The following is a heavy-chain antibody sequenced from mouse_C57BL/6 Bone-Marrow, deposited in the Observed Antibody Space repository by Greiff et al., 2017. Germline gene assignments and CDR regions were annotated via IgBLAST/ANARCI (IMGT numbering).Heavy chain of an antibody. CDR3: TRLITTVVAIDY. D-gene: IGHD1-1*01. J-gene: IGHJ2*01. CDR2: IYPGNSDT. V-gene: IGHV1-5*01. Sequence: VQLQQSGAVLARPGASVKMSCKTSGYTFTSYWMHWVKQRPGQGLEWIGAIYPGNSDTSYNQKFKGKATLTAVTSASTAYMELSSLTNEDSAVYYCTRLITTVVAIDYWGQGTTLTVSS. CDR1: GYTFTSYW.